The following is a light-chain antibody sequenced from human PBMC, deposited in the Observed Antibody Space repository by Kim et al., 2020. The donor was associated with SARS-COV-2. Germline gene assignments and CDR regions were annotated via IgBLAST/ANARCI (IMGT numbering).Light chain of an antibody. CDR2: DAS. J-gene: IGKJ1*01. CDR1: QDIGHY. CDR3: QQYDGAPWA. V-gene: IGKV1-27*01. Sequence: DIQMTQSPSSLSASVGDRVTLTCRASQDIGHYLAWYQQKPGKVPKLLISDASTLRSGVPSRFSGSGSGTDFTLTINSLQPEDVATYYCQQYDGAPWAFGQGTQVDIK.